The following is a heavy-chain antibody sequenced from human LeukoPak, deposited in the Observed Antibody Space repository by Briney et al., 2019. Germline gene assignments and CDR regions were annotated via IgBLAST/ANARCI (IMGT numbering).Heavy chain of an antibody. V-gene: IGHV4-39*01. D-gene: IGHD6-19*01. CDR1: GGSISNSNYC. J-gene: IGHJ4*02. CDR3: ATGGGMAVSHI. CDR2: FCYSEST. Sequence: TSETLSLTCTVSGGSISNSNYCWGWIRQSPGKGLEWIGSFCYSESTHYNPSLKSRITIFVDTSKNQFSLKLRFVTAADTAVYFCATGGGMAVSHIWGQGTLVTVSS.